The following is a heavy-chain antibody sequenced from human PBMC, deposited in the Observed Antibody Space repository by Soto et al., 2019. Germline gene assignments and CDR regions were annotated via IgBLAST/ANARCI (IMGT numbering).Heavy chain of an antibody. V-gene: IGHV1-18*01. D-gene: IGHD2-15*01. Sequence: ASVKVSCKASGYTFTSYGISWVRQAPGQGLEWMGWISAYNGNTNYAQKLQGRVTMTTDTSTSTAYMELRSLRSDDTAVYYCARVYASIVSPYYFDYWGQGTRVTVSS. CDR2: ISAYNGNT. J-gene: IGHJ4*02. CDR1: GYTFTSYG. CDR3: ARVYASIVSPYYFDY.